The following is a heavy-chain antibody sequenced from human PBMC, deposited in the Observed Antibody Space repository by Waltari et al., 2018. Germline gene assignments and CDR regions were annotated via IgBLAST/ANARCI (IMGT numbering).Heavy chain of an antibody. V-gene: IGHV4-34*01. CDR3: ARGRRTSTRLYYFDY. CDR1: GGSFSGYY. CDR2: INHSGST. Sequence: QVQLQQWGAGLLKPSATLSLTCAVYGGSFSGYYWSCIRQPPGKGLEGIGEINHSGSTNYNPSLKSRVTISVDTSKNQFSLKLSSVTAADTAVYYCARGRRTSTRLYYFDYWGQGTLVTVSS. D-gene: IGHD2-2*01. J-gene: IGHJ4*02.